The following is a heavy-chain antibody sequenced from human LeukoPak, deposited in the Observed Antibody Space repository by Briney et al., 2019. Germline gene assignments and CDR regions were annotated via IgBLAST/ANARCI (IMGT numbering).Heavy chain of an antibody. CDR3: ARGREIAARTFDY. V-gene: IGHV1-69*05. J-gene: IGHJ4*02. Sequence: SVKVSCKASGGTFSSYAISWVRQAPGQGLEWMGGIIPIFGTANYAQKFQGRVTITTDESTSTAYMELSSLRSEDTAVYYCARGREIAARTFDYRGQGTLVTVSS. CDR2: IIPIFGTA. CDR1: GGTFSSYA. D-gene: IGHD6-6*01.